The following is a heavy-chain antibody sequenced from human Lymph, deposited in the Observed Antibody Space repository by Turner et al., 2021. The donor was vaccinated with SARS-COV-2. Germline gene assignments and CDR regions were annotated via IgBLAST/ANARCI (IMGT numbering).Heavy chain of an antibody. J-gene: IGHJ6*02. Sequence: EVQLVVSVGGLVQPGVSLSPSCAASGITVSRNYMSWVRQAPGKGLEWVSVIYSGGSSYYADSVKGRFTISRHNSKNTLYLQMNSLRAEDTAVYYCARDLDTAGGMDVWGQGTTVTVSS. CDR2: IYSGGSS. V-gene: IGHV3-53*04. CDR1: GITVSRNY. CDR3: ARDLDTAGGMDV. D-gene: IGHD5-18*01.